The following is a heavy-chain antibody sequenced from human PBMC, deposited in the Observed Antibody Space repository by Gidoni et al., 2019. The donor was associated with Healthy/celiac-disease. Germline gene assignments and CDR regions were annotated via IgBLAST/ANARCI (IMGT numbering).Heavy chain of an antibody. CDR1: GFPFSAYS. CDR3: ARVVPPHVDTAMVTDY. D-gene: IGHD5-18*01. V-gene: IGHV3-48*02. Sequence: EVQLVESGGGLVPPGGSLTLSCAASGFPFSAYSMHWLRQAPGKGLEWVSYISSSSSTIYYADSVKGRFTISRDNAKNSLYLQMNSLRDEDTAVYYCARVVPPHVDTAMVTDYWGQGTLVTVSS. J-gene: IGHJ4*02. CDR2: ISSSSSTI.